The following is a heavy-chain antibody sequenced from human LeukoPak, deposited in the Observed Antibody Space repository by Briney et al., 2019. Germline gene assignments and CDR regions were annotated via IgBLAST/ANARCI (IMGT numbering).Heavy chain of an antibody. CDR3: AKDGYYYGSGSYYEDYYMDV. D-gene: IGHD3-10*01. V-gene: IGHV3-23*01. CDR2: ISGSGGST. CDR1: GFTFSSYA. J-gene: IGHJ6*03. Sequence: GGSLRLSCAASGFTFSSYAMSWVRQAPGKGLEWVSAISGSGGSTYYADSVKGRFTISRDNSKTTLYLQMNSLRAEDTAVYYCAKDGYYYGSGSYYEDYYMDVWGKGTTVTVSS.